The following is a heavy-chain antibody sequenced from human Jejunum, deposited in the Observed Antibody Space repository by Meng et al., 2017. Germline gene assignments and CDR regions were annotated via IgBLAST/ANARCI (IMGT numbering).Heavy chain of an antibody. Sequence: SLKISCAASGFTFDDYAMHWVRQAPGRGLEWVSSISWNSGSIAYADSVKGRFPISRDNAKRSLYLQMNSLRTEDTALYYCAKDLRVTYYYGMDAWGQGTTVTVSS. J-gene: IGHJ6*02. D-gene: IGHD4-23*01. CDR1: GFTFDDYA. CDR3: AKDLRVTYYYGMDA. CDR2: ISWNSGSI. V-gene: IGHV3-9*01.